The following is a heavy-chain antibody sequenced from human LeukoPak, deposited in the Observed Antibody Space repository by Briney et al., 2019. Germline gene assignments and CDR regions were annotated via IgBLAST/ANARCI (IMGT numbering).Heavy chain of an antibody. CDR2: INSDGNNR. D-gene: IGHD2-2*01. Sequence: GGSLRLSCAASGFTFSSYWMHWVRQAPGKGLLWVSLINSDGNNRGYADSVKGRFTISRDNSKNTVYLQLSGLRAEDTALYYCAKAHCSPTSCSRIDYWGQGTLVTVSS. V-gene: IGHV3-74*01. J-gene: IGHJ4*02. CDR1: GFTFSSYW. CDR3: AKAHCSPTSCSRIDY.